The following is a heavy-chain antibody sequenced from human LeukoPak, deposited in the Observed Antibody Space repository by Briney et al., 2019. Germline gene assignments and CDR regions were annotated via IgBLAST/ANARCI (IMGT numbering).Heavy chain of an antibody. J-gene: IGHJ5*02. D-gene: IGHD5-12*01. Sequence: ASVKVPCKASGYTFTTYGISWVRQAPGQGLEWMGWISAYNGNTNYAQNFQGRVTMTTDTSTSTAYMELRSLRSDDTAVYYCARDSGYESYNWFDPWGQGTLVTVSP. CDR3: ARDSGYESYNWFDP. CDR1: GYTFTTYG. V-gene: IGHV1-18*01. CDR2: ISAYNGNT.